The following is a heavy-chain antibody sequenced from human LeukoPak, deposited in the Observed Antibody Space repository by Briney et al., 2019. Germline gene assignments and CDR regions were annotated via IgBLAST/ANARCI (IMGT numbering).Heavy chain of an antibody. J-gene: IGHJ5*02. CDR1: GYTLTELS. CDR3: ATDLCSSTSCYGWFDP. V-gene: IGHV1-24*01. D-gene: IGHD2-2*01. Sequence: ASVKVSCKVSGYTLTELSMHWVRQAPGKGREGMGGFDPEDGETIYAQKFQGRVTMTEDTSTDTAYMELSSLRSEDTAVYYCATDLCSSTSCYGWFDPWGQGTLVTVSS. CDR2: FDPEDGET.